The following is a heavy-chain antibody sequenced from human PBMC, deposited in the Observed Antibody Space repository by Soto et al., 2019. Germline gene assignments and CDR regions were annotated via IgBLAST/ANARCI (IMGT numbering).Heavy chain of an antibody. D-gene: IGHD1-26*01. V-gene: IGHV1-18*01. CDR3: ARSREGASGWLDP. Sequence: QVQLLQSGAEVKKPGASVKVSCKTSGYTFTSYTVTWVRQAPGQGLEWMGWISTYTGNTNYAQNLQGRVTMTTDTSTTTAYMELRSLRSDDTAVYYCARSREGASGWLDPWGQGTLVTVSS. CDR2: ISTYTGNT. J-gene: IGHJ5*02. CDR1: GYTFTSYT.